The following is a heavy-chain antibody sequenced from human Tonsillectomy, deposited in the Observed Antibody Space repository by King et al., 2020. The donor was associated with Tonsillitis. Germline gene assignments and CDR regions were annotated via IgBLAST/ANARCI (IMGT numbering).Heavy chain of an antibody. CDR3: ARHIYGDFDY. CDR1: GGSISSSPSY. D-gene: IGHD4-17*01. Sequence: QLQESGPGVVKPSETLSLTCTVSGGSISSSPSYWGWIRQPPGKGLEWIGSLYYSGNTYYNPSLKSRGTISADTSKNQFSLKLNSVTAADTALYFCARHIYGDFDYWGQGTLVTVSS. V-gene: IGHV4-39*01. CDR2: LYYSGNT. J-gene: IGHJ4*02.